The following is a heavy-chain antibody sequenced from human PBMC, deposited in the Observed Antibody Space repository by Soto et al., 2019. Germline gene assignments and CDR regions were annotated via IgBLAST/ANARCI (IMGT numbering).Heavy chain of an antibody. CDR1: GYTFTSYG. J-gene: IGHJ6*03. D-gene: IGHD3-3*01. V-gene: IGHV1-18*01. CDR2: ISAYNGNT. CDR3: ARARSYYDFWSGYYAPYYYYYMDV. Sequence: ASVKVSCKASGYTFTSYGISWVRQAPGQGLEWMGWISAYNGNTNYAQKLQGRVTMTTDTSTSTAYMELRSLRSDDTAVYYCARARSYYDFWSGYYAPYYYYYMDVWGKGTTVTVSS.